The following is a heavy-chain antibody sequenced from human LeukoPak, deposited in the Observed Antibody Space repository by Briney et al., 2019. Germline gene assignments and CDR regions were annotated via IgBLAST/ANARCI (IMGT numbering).Heavy chain of an antibody. V-gene: IGHV6-1*01. J-gene: IGHJ4*02. CDR3: ARGCYSSFDY. D-gene: IGHD5-18*01. CDR2: TYYDSKWNT. Sequence: SQTLSLTCAISGDRLSSNNVAWNWIGQSPSRGLQWLGRTYYDSKWNTDYAVSMRSRIPINRNTTKNHFSLQLTSVPPEDPAVYYCARGCYSSFDYWDQRTLVTVSS. CDR1: GDRLSSNNVA.